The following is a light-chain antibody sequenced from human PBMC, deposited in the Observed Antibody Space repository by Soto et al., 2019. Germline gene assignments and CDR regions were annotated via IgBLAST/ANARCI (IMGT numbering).Light chain of an antibody. CDR3: QQYNNWPVT. J-gene: IGKJ1*01. Sequence: EIVMTQSPATLSVARGERGTLSCRASQSVSSNLAWYQQKPGQAPRLLIYGASTRATGIPARFSGSGSGTEFTLTLSSLQSEDFAVYYCQQYNNWPVTFGQGTKVEIK. V-gene: IGKV3-15*01. CDR1: QSVSSN. CDR2: GAS.